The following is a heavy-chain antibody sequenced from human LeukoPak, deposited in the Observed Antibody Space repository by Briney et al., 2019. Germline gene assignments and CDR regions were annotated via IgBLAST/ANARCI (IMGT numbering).Heavy chain of an antibody. J-gene: IGHJ4*02. CDR2: TKTDGSEK. Sequence: GGSLRLSCAASGFTFTTYWMTWVRQVPGKGLEWVANTKTDGSEKYYVDSVEGRFAISRDNTKNSLYLQMNNLRAEDTGLYYCVSAPNSYYLDHWGQGTLVTVSS. V-gene: IGHV3-7*01. CDR1: GFTFTTYW. CDR3: VSAPNSYYLDH.